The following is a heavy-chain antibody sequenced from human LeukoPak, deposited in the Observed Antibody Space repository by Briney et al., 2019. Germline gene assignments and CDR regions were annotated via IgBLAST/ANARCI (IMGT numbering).Heavy chain of an antibody. CDR1: GFTVDSHY. CDR2: IYRDGST. V-gene: IGHV3-66*02. J-gene: IGHJ4*02. CDR3: AQLPSY. D-gene: IGHD1-7*01. Sequence: GGSLRLSCAASGFTVDSHYMTWVRQAPGKGLEWVSVIYRDGSTYYADSVKGRFTISRDNPKNTPHLQMNSLIPEDTAVYYCAQLPSYWGQGTLVTVSS.